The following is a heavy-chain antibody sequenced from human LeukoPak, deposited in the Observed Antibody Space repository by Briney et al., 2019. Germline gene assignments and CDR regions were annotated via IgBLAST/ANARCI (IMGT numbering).Heavy chain of an antibody. V-gene: IGHV1-8*01. CDR2: MNPNSGNT. Sequence: ASVKVSCKASGYTFTSYDINWVRQATGQGLEWMGWMNPNSGNTGYARKFQGRVTMTRNTSISTAYMELSSLRSEDTAVYYCARARKQYRSGYVGNWFDPWGQGTLVTVSS. J-gene: IGHJ5*02. D-gene: IGHD5-12*01. CDR1: GYTFTSYD. CDR3: ARARKQYRSGYVGNWFDP.